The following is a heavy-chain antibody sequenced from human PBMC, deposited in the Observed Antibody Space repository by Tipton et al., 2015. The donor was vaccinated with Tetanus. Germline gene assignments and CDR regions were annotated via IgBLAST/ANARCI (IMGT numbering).Heavy chain of an antibody. D-gene: IGHD6-6*01. CDR1: GDSISRSRYF. J-gene: IGHJ5*02. CDR3: ARDQGGGRVVRLNWFAP. Sequence: TLSLTCTVSGDSISRSRYFWNWIRQRPGEGPEWIGYIYYSGSTYYNPSFESRVSMSVDTSKNQFSLNLTSVTAADTAVYYCARDQGGGRVVRLNWFAPWGQGTLVTVSS. V-gene: IGHV4-31*03. CDR2: IYYSGST.